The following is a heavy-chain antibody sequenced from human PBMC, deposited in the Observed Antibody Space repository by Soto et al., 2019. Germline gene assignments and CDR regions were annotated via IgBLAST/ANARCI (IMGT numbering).Heavy chain of an antibody. CDR1: GYTFSMSG. Sequence: GASVKVSCKSSGYTFSMSGISWVRQAPGQGLEWMGWISGYNGNTNYEKKFQDRVTMTTDTTTNTAYMELRSLRSDDTAVYYCAREGPRPYYYYGMDVWGQGTTVTVSS. CDR3: AREGPRPYYYYGMDV. J-gene: IGHJ6*02. CDR2: ISGYNGNT. V-gene: IGHV1-18*01.